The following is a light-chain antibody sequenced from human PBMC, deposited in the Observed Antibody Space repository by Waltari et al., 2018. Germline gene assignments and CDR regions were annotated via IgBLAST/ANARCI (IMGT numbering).Light chain of an antibody. Sequence: QSALTQPASVSGPPGQSTTISCTGARSDFGKSNLVSWFQKYPGKAPTLLIYEVSNRPSGVSHRFAGSKSGNTASLTISGLRTEDEADYYCSSNAGGHVVFGSGTKVTVL. CDR2: EVS. J-gene: IGLJ1*01. CDR3: SSNAGGHVV. V-gene: IGLV2-23*02. CDR1: RSDFGKSNL.